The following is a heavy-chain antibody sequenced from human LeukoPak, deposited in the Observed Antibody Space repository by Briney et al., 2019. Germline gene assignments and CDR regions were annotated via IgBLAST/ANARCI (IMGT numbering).Heavy chain of an antibody. J-gene: IGHJ4*02. Sequence: GGSLRLSCAASGFTFSNYWMSWVRQAPGKGLEWVANIKQDGSEKYYVDSVKGRFTISRDNSKNTLYLQMNSLRAEDTAVYYCARDRVLGCLDFWGQGTLVTVSS. CDR2: IKQDGSEK. CDR1: GFTFSNYW. CDR3: ARDRVLGCLDF. V-gene: IGHV3-7*01. D-gene: IGHD3-16*01.